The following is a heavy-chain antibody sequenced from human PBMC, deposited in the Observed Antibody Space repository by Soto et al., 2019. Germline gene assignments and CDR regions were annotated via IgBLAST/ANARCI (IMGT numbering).Heavy chain of an antibody. J-gene: IGHJ3*02. D-gene: IGHD6-13*01. V-gene: IGHV3-21*01. CDR1: GFTFSSYS. CDR3: ARLNIHSSDAFDI. CDR2: ISSSSSYI. Sequence: GGSLRLSCAASGFTFSSYSMNWVRQAPGKGLEWVSSISSSSSYICYADSVKGRFNISRDNAKNSLYLQMKSLRAEDTAVYYCARLNIHSSDAFDIWGQGTMVTVSS.